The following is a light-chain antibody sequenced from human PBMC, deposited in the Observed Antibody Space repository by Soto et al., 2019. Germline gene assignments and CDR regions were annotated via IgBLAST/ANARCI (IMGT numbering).Light chain of an antibody. V-gene: IGLV1-44*01. CDR1: SSNIGSNS. Sequence: QSVLTQPPSASGTPGQRVIISCSGSSSNIGSNSVSWYQQVPGTAPKLLVANNDQRPSGVPDRFSASKSVTSASLAISGLQSEDVADYYCATWDDSLYCRLFGGGTKLTVL. J-gene: IGLJ3*02. CDR2: NND. CDR3: ATWDDSLYCRL.